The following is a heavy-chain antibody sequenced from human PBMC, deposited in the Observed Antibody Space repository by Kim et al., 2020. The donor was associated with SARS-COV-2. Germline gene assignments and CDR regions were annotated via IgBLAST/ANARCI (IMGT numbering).Heavy chain of an antibody. Sequence: GGSLRLSCAASGFTFNNYAMSCVRQAPGKGLEWVSGIRDSGGSTKYADSVKGRFSISRDNSKNTLYLQMDSLRAEDTAVYYCAKVTSGSSGWFEYFQHWGQGTLVTVSS. J-gene: IGHJ1*01. CDR1: GFTFNNYA. CDR2: IRDSGGST. D-gene: IGHD6-19*01. V-gene: IGHV3-23*01. CDR3: AKVTSGSSGWFEYFQH.